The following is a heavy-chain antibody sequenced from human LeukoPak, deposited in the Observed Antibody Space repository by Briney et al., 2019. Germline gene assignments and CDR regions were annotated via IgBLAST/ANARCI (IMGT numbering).Heavy chain of an antibody. D-gene: IGHD6-19*01. CDR1: GGSISSSSYY. CDR3: ARGRYRMEWLVPGFDY. V-gene: IGHV4-39*01. CDR2: IYYSGST. Sequence: KPSETLSLTCTVSGGSISSSSYYWGWIRQPPGKGLEWIGSIYYSGSTYYNPSLKSRVTISVDTSKNQFSLKLSSVTAADTAVYYCARGRYRMEWLVPGFDYWGQGTLVTVSS. J-gene: IGHJ4*02.